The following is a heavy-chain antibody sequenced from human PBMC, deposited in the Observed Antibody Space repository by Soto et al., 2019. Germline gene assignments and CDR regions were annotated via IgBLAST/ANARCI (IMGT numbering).Heavy chain of an antibody. CDR1: GYTFTSYG. V-gene: IGHV1-18*04. D-gene: IGHD6-13*01. J-gene: IGHJ6*02. CDR2: ISAYNGNT. CDR3: ARVVYSSSWALMDV. Sequence: ASVKVSCKASGYTFTSYGISWVRQAPGQGLEWMGWISAYNGNTNYAQKLQGRVTMTTDASTSTAYMELRSLRSDDTAVYYCARVVYSSSWALMDVWGQGTTVTVYS.